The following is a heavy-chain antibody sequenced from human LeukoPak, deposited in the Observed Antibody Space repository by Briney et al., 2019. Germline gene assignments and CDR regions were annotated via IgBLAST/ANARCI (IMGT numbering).Heavy chain of an antibody. CDR2: ISWNSGSI. CDR3: AKERRGYSYGYFYYYYGMDV. D-gene: IGHD5-18*01. CDR1: GFTLDDYA. J-gene: IGHJ6*02. Sequence: PGGSLRLSCAASGFTLDDYAMHWVRQAPGKGLEWVSGISWNSGSIGYADSVKGRFTISRDNAKNSLYLQMNSLRAEDTALYYCAKERRGYSYGYFYYYYGMDVWGQGTTVTVSS. V-gene: IGHV3-9*01.